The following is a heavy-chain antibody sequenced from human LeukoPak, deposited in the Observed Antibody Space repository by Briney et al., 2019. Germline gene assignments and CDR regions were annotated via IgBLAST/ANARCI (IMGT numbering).Heavy chain of an antibody. J-gene: IGHJ6*03. CDR1: GGSFSGYY. D-gene: IGHD3-10*01. V-gene: IGHV4-34*01. Sequence: SETLSLTCAAYGGSFSGYYWSWIRQPPGKGLEWIGEINHSGSTNYNPSLKSRVTISVDTSKNQFSLKLSSVTAADTAVYYCARAGYYGSGSGRRKWGNYYYMDVWGKGTTVTVSS. CDR3: ARAGYYGSGSGRRKWGNYYYMDV. CDR2: INHSGST.